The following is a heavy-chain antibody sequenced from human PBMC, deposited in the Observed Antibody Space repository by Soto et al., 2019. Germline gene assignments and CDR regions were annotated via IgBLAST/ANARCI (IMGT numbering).Heavy chain of an antibody. CDR3: AKDRGWSRHYYAFDI. D-gene: IGHD2-15*01. Sequence: GGSLRLSCAASGFTFSSYAMSWVRQAPGKGLEWVSAISGSGGSTYYADSVKGRFTISRDNSKNTLYLQMNSLRAEDTAVYYSAKDRGWSRHYYAFDIWGQGTMVTVSS. J-gene: IGHJ3*02. CDR2: ISGSGGST. V-gene: IGHV3-23*01. CDR1: GFTFSSYA.